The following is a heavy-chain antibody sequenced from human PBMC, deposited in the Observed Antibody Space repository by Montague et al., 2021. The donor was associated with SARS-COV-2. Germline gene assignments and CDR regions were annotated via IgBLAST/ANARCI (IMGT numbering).Heavy chain of an antibody. CDR2: INYSGST. Sequence: SETLSLTCTVSGGSISSYYWSWIRQPPGKGLEWIGYINYSGSTYYNPSLKSRVTISVDTSKNQFSLKLSSVTAADTAVYYCARACLVGSGAPFAVDYWGQGTLVTVSS. J-gene: IGHJ4*02. D-gene: IGHD3-10*01. CDR3: ARACLVGSGAPFAVDY. V-gene: IGHV4-59*12. CDR1: GGSISSYY.